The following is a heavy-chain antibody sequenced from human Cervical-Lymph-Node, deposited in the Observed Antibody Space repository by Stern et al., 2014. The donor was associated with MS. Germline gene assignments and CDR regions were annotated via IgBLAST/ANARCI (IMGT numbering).Heavy chain of an antibody. Sequence: VQLVQSGGGLVQPGASLRLSWAASGFTFSNSFMIWVRQAPGKGLEWISYITNSGRTTSYADSVKGRFIVSRDNDENSLFLHMNSLRDEDTAVYYCARLRGGGPRNAFDLWGQGTVVTVSS. CDR1: GFTFSNSF. CDR3: ARLRGGGPRNAFDL. V-gene: IGHV3-48*02. CDR2: ITNSGRTT. D-gene: IGHD2-21*01. J-gene: IGHJ3*01.